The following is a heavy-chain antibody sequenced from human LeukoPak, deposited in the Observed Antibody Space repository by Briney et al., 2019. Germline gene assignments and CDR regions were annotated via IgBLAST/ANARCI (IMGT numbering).Heavy chain of an antibody. CDR2: IIPILGIA. CDR1: GGTFSSYA. Sequence: SVKVSCKASGGTFSSYAISWVRQAPGQGLEWMGRIIPILGIANYAQKFQGRVTITADKSTSTAYMELSSLSSEDTAVYYCGRGGPGGELPNFTDYWGQGTLVTVSS. D-gene: IGHD1-7*01. J-gene: IGHJ4*02. CDR3: GRGGPGGELPNFTDY. V-gene: IGHV1-69*04.